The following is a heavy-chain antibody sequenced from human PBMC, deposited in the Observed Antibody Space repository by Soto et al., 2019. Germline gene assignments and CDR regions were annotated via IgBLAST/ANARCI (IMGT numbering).Heavy chain of an antibody. J-gene: IGHJ4*02. CDR3: ASRDPGTSVDY. CDR2: IYRTGST. CDR1: GGSFTSNNW. V-gene: IGHV4-4*02. D-gene: IGHD1-7*01. Sequence: PSETLSLTCVVSGGSFTSNNWWTWVRQPPGQGLEWIGEIYRTGSTNYNPSLKSRVTTSLDKSENQFSLKVTSLTAADTAVYYCASRDPGTSVDYWGQGTLVTVSS.